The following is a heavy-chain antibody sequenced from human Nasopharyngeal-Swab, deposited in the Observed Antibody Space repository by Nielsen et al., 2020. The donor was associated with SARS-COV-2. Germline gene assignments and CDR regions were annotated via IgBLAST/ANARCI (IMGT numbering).Heavy chain of an antibody. V-gene: IGHV2-70*01. CDR2: IDWADDK. D-gene: IGHD3-10*01. CDR3: ARSSYGSGSYYADY. Sequence: SGPTLVKPTQTLILTCSFSGFSFTTPGMCVSWIRQPPGKALEWLALIDWADDKYYITSLKTRLSISKDTSKNQVVLTMTNMDPVDTATYYCARSSYGSGSYYADYWGQGTLVTVSS. CDR1: GFSFTTPGMC. J-gene: IGHJ4*02.